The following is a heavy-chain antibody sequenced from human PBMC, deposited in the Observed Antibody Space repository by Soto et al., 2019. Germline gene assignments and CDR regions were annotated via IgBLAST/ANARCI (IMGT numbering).Heavy chain of an antibody. CDR3: ARAYCGGDCYSFFDY. CDR2: INHSGST. CDR1: GGSFSGYY. D-gene: IGHD2-21*02. V-gene: IGHV4-34*01. J-gene: IGHJ4*02. Sequence: QVQLQQWGAGLLKPSETLSLTCAVYGGSFSGYYWSWIRQPPGKGLEWIGEINHSGSTNYNPSLKSRVTLSVDTSKNQFSLKLSSVTGADTAVYYCARAYCGGDCYSFFDYWGQGTLVTVSS.